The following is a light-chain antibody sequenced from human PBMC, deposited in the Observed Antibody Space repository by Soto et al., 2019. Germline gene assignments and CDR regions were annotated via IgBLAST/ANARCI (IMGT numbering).Light chain of an antibody. CDR2: DAS. J-gene: IGKJ1*01. Sequence: EIVLTQSPGTLSLSPGERATLSCRASQSISSTYLTWYHQRPGQAPRLLIYDASRRATGIPDRFSGSGSGTDFSLTISRLEPEDFAVYYCQHNDSARWTFGLGTKVDIK. CDR1: QSISSTY. CDR3: QHNDSARWT. V-gene: IGKV3-20*01.